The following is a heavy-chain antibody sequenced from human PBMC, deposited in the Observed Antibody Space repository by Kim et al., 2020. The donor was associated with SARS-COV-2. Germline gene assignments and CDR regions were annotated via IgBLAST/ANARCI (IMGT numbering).Heavy chain of an antibody. Sequence: SETLSLTCTVSGGSISNSDYYGGWIRQPPGKGLEWIGSISYSGRTHYKSSLKSRVNISIDTSKTHFSLTLTSVTAADTAVYYCGRLDSTGWHGWGQGTL. CDR3: GRLDSTGWHG. D-gene: IGHD6-19*01. V-gene: IGHV4-39*02. CDR2: ISYSGRT. CDR1: GGSISNSDYY. J-gene: IGHJ4*02.